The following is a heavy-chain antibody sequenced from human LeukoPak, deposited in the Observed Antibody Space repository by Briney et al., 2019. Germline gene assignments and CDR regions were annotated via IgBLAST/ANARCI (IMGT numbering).Heavy chain of an antibody. CDR2: INTDTGNP. CDR1: GYNFTNYA. J-gene: IGHJ4*02. Sequence: GASVKVSCKASGYNFTNYAMNWVREAPGQGLEWMGWINTDTGNPTYAQGFTGRFVFSLDTSVSAAYLQISSLKAEDTAVYYCARDLRGGGLYAVYFDYWGQGTLVTVSS. CDR3: ARDLRGGGLYAVYFDY. D-gene: IGHD2-15*01. V-gene: IGHV7-4-1*02.